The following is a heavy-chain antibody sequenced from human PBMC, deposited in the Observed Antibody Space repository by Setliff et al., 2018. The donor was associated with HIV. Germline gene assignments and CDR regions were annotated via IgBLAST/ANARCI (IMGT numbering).Heavy chain of an antibody. CDR1: GGSIRGDSYY. Sequence: NPSETLSLTCTVSGGSIRGDSYYWTWIRQPAGEGLEWIGRIYSSGITYYNPSLKSRVTISVDTSQNQFSLKLSSVTAADTAIYYCARRIYGNNPYFDYWSQGTLVTVSS. CDR2: IYSSGIT. J-gene: IGHJ4*02. V-gene: IGHV4-61*02. CDR3: ARRIYGNNPYFDY. D-gene: IGHD4-17*01.